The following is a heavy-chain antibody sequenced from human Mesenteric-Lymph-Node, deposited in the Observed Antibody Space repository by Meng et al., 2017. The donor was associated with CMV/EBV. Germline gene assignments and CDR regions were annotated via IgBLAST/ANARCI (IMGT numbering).Heavy chain of an antibody. CDR2: ISAGSGDT. CDR1: GYTFTTYA. CDR3: ATDLGTYVYSRCFEY. J-gene: IGHJ4*02. V-gene: IGHV1-3*01. Sequence: SGYTFTTYALHWVRQAPGQRLEWMGWISAGSGDTKYSQKFQGRITITRDTSASTAYMELSSLRSEDTAVYYCATDLGTYVYSRCFEYWGQGTLVTVSS. D-gene: IGHD1-1*01.